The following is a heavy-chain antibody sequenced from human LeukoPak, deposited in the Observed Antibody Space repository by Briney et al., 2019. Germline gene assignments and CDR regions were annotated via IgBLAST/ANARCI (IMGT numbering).Heavy chain of an antibody. CDR2: IYYSGST. V-gene: IGHV4-39*01. J-gene: IGHJ4*02. CDR3: ARQVRYFDWLLLKGHFDY. Sequence: SETLSLTCTVSGDSISTSNSYWGWIRQPPWKGLEWIGSIYYSGSTYYNPSLKSRVTISVDTSKNQFSLKLSSVTAADTAVYYCARQVRYFDWLLLKGHFDYWGQGTLVTVSS. D-gene: IGHD3-9*01. CDR1: GDSISTSNSY.